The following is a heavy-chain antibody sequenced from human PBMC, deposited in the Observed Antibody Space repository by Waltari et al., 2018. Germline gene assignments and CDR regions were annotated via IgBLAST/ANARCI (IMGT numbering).Heavy chain of an antibody. Sequence: EVQLVESGGGLVQPGGSLRLSCAASGFTFSSYWMSWVRQAPGKGLEWVANRKEDGSEKYYGDSVKGRFTISRDNAKNSLYLQMNSLRAEDTAVYYCARRGGSYYGDPTYFDYWGQGTLVTVSS. CDR3: ARRGGSYYGDPTYFDY. CDR2: RKEDGSEK. J-gene: IGHJ4*02. V-gene: IGHV3-7*01. D-gene: IGHD1-26*01. CDR1: GFTFSSYW.